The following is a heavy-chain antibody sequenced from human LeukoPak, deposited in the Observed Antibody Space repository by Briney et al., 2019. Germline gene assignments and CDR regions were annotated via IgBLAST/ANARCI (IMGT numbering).Heavy chain of an antibody. D-gene: IGHD2-21*01. CDR1: GYIFTNYY. Sequence: GASVKVSCKAFGYIFTNYYMHWVRQAPGQGLEWMGWIYPRSGGTNFAQKFEGRVTMTRDTSISAANMELSRLRSDDTAVYYCARHVSSSGEDSWGQGTLVTVSS. CDR3: ARHVSSSGEDS. J-gene: IGHJ4*02. V-gene: IGHV1-2*02. CDR2: IYPRSGGT.